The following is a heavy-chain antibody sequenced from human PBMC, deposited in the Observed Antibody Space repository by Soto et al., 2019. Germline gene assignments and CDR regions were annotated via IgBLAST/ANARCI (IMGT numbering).Heavy chain of an antibody. CDR2: IYSGGIT. CDR3: ATALSRITIFGVVTDGSFDY. V-gene: IGHV3-66*01. CDR1: GVTVSSNY. J-gene: IGHJ4*02. Sequence: EVQLVESGGGLVQPVGYLRLSCAASGVTVSSNYMSWVREAPRKCLEWGSVIYSGGITYYADYVKRRFTITRDNAKNKLDLQMNSLRAEDTAVHYYATALSRITIFGVVTDGSFDYWGQGTLVTVSS. D-gene: IGHD3-3*01.